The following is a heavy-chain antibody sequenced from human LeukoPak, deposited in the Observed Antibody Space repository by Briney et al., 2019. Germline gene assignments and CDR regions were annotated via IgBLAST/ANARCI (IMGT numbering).Heavy chain of an antibody. J-gene: IGHJ4*02. CDR1: GFTFSAYA. V-gene: IGHV3-23*05. Sequence: GGSLRLSCEASGFTFSAYAMTWVRQAPGQGLEWVSSIGSDNKPHYSESVKGRFAISRDNSKSMLFLQLNSLRAEDTAVYYCTKGTIWLPFDYWGQGTLVTVSS. D-gene: IGHD5-18*01. CDR3: TKGTIWLPFDY. CDR2: IGSDNKP.